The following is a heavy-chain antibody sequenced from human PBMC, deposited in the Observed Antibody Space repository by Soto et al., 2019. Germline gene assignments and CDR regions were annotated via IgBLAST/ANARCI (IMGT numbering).Heavy chain of an antibody. CDR1: GFTFDDYG. J-gene: IGHJ2*01. CDR3: ARDRVAVAAGWYFDL. Sequence: EVQLVESGGGVVRPGGSLRLSCAASGFTFDDYGMSWVRQAPGKGLEWVSGINWNGGSTGYADSVKGRFTISRDNAKNSLYLQMNSLRAEDTALYHCARDRVAVAAGWYFDLWGRGTLVTVSS. D-gene: IGHD6-19*01. V-gene: IGHV3-20*01. CDR2: INWNGGST.